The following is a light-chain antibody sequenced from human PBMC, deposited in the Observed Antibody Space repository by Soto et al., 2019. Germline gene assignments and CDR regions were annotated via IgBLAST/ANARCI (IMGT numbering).Light chain of an antibody. J-gene: IGKJ2*01. CDR3: HQAHSFPYT. Sequence: DIQMTQSPSSVSASVGDRVTITCRASEGISSFLAWYQQKPGKAPKLLIYSATTLQSGVPSRFSGSGSGTDFTLPLSSLQPDDFATYFCHQAHSFPYTFGQGTMLEI. V-gene: IGKV1-12*01. CDR1: EGISSF. CDR2: SAT.